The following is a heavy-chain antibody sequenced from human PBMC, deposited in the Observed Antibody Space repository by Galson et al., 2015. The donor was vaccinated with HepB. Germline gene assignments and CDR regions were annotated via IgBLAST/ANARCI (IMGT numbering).Heavy chain of an antibody. CDR3: AKDLGYSPLSGRGRFDY. CDR1: GFSFDDYA. CDR2: ISWNSGSI. V-gene: IGHV3-9*01. Sequence: SLRLSCAASGFSFDDYAMHWVRQAPGKGLEWVSGISWNSGSIGYADSVRGRFTISRDNSKNTLYLQMNSLRAEDTALYYCAKDLGYSPLSGRGRFDYWGQGTLVTVSS. D-gene: IGHD5-12*01. J-gene: IGHJ4*02.